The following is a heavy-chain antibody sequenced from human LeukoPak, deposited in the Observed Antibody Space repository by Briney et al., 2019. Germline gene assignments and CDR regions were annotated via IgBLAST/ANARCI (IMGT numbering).Heavy chain of an antibody. J-gene: IGHJ5*02. V-gene: IGHV4-4*07. CDR2: IYTGGST. D-gene: IGHD3-3*01. CDR3: ARENDFWSGTHSGWFDP. Sequence: SETLPLTCTVSGASINDYYWSWIRQSAEKGLEWIGRIYTGGSTNYSPSLKSRVTMSEDTSKNQFSLNLRSVSAADTAVYYCARENDFWSGTHSGWFDPWGQGTLVIVSS. CDR1: GASINDYY.